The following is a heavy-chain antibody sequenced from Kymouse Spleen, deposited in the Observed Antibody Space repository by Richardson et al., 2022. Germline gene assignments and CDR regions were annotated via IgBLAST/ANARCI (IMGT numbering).Heavy chain of an antibody. CDR1: GYTFTGYY. CDR2: INPNSGGT. Sequence: QVQLVQSGAEVKKPGASVKVSCKASGYTFTGYYMHWVRQAPGQGLEWMGWINPNSGGTNYAQKFQGWVTMTRDTSISTAYMELSRLRSDDTAVYYCARENYYGSGPYYYGMDVWGQGTTVTVSS. D-gene: IGHD3-10*01. V-gene: IGHV1-2*04. CDR3: ARENYYGSGPYYYGMDV. J-gene: IGHJ6*02.